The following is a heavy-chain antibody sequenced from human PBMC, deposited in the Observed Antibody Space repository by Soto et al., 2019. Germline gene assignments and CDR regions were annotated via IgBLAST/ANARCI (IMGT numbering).Heavy chain of an antibody. CDR2: IYYSGTT. CDR1: GGSINSYW. J-gene: IGHJ4*02. V-gene: IGHV4-4*07. CDR3: ARNNEYYYDSSGYYSHFDY. Sequence: PTGTLALNCSVSGGSINSYWWSWIRQPAGKGLEWIGRIYYSGTTDYNPSLKSRVTISVDTSKNQFSLKLSSVTAADTAVYYCARNNEYYYDSSGYYSHFDYWGQGTLVTVSS. D-gene: IGHD3-22*01.